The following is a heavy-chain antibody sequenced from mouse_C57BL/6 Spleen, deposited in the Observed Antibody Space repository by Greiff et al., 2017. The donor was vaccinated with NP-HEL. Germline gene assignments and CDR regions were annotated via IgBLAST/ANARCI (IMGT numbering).Heavy chain of an antibody. Sequence: VQLQQSGAELAKPGASVKLSCKASGYTFTSYWMHWVKQRPGQGLEWIGYINPSSGYTKYNQTFKDKATLTADKSSSTAYMQLSSLTYEDSAVYYWARGEHLSPYDMDYWGQGTSVTVAS. J-gene: IGHJ4*01. CDR2: INPSSGYT. D-gene: IGHD2-3*01. CDR3: ARGEHLSPYDMDY. V-gene: IGHV1-7*01. CDR1: GYTFTSYW.